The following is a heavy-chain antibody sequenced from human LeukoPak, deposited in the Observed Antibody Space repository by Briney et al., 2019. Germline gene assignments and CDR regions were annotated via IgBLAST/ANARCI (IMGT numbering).Heavy chain of an antibody. V-gene: IGHV3-23*01. Sequence: PGGSLRLSCAASGFTFSSYAMSWVRQAPGKGLEWVSAISGSGGSTYYADSVKGRFTISRDNSKNTLYLQMNSLRAEDTAVYYCAKDGDIVVVPAVKPHFDYWGQGTLVTASS. CDR3: AKDGDIVVVPAVKPHFDY. CDR1: GFTFSSYA. J-gene: IGHJ4*02. CDR2: ISGSGGST. D-gene: IGHD2-2*01.